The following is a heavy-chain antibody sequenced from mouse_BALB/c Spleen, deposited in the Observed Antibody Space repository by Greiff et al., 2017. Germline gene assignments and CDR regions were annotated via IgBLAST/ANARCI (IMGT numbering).Heavy chain of an antibody. CDR1: GFTFSSYA. CDR3: ARDYGNYLFAY. Sequence: DVKLVESGGGLVKPGGSLKLSCAASGFTFSSYAMSWVRQTPEKRLEWVASISSGGSTYYPDSVKGRFTISRDNARNILYLQMSSLRSEDTAMYYCARDYGNYLFAYWGQGTLVTVSA. CDR2: ISSGGST. J-gene: IGHJ3*01. V-gene: IGHV5-6-5*01. D-gene: IGHD2-1*01.